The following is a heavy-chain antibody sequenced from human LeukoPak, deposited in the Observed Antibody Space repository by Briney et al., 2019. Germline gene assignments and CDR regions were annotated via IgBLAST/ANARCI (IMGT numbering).Heavy chain of an antibody. Sequence: SETLSLTCTVSGSSISSGYYWGWIRQPPGKGLEWIGSIYHSGSTYYNPSLKSRVTISVDTSKNQFSLRLSSVTAADTAVYYCARDDYGDYWGQGTLVTVSS. CDR1: GSSISSGYY. CDR3: ARDDYGDY. V-gene: IGHV4-38-2*02. CDR2: IYHSGST. J-gene: IGHJ4*02.